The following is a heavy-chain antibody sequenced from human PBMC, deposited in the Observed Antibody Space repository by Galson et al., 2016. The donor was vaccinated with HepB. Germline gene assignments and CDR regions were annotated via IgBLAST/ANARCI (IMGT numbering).Heavy chain of an antibody. J-gene: IGHJ6*02. D-gene: IGHD6-19*01. V-gene: IGHV4-59*01. CDR2: IYYSGRT. Sequence: TLSLTCTVSGASISGYYLSWIRQPPGKGLEWIGYIYYSGRTNYNPSLKSRVTISVDTSKNQFSLKLSSVTAADTAVYYCARDDSGGWYGFHYGMDVWGQGTTVTVSS. CDR1: GASISGYY. CDR3: ARDDSGGWYGFHYGMDV.